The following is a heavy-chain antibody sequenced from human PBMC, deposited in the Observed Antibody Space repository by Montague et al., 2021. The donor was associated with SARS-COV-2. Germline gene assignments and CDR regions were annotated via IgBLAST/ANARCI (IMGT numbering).Heavy chain of an antibody. CDR2: IYHSGST. D-gene: IGHD3-10*01. J-gene: IGHJ5*02. V-gene: IGHV4-38-2*02. CDR3: ARDCYDYGSGSYQRWFDP. CDR1: GCSISSGYY. Sequence: SETLSLTCTVSGCSISSGYYWGWIRQPPGKGLEWIGSIYHSGSTXXNPXXXSRVTISVDTSKNQFSLKLSSLTAADTAVYYCARDCYDYGSGSYQRWFDPWGQGTLVTVSS.